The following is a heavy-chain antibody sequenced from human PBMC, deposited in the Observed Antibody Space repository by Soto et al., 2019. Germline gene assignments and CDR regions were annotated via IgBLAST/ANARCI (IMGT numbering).Heavy chain of an antibody. CDR1: GFTFSSFA. Sequence: PGGSLRLSCAASGFTFSSFAMSWVRQSPGKGLEWVSTITTSVVGAYYADSVKGRFTISRDNSKNTLYLQMNSLRAEDTAVYYCARRSSGWYFDYWGQGTLVTVSS. CDR3: ARRSSGWYFDY. CDR2: ITTSVVGA. V-gene: IGHV3-23*01. J-gene: IGHJ4*02. D-gene: IGHD6-19*01.